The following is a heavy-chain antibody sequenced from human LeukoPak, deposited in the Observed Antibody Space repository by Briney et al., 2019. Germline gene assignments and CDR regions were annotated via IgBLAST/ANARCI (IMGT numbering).Heavy chain of an antibody. CDR3: ARAPSWYYGMDV. V-gene: IGHV3-53*01. CDR2: IYSGGST. Sequence: GGSLRLSCAASGCTVSSNYMSWVRQAPGKGLEWVSVIYSGGSTYYADSVKGRFTISRDNSKNTLYLQMNSLRAEDTAVYYCARAPSWYYGMDVWGQGTTVTVSS. CDR1: GCTVSSNY. J-gene: IGHJ6*02.